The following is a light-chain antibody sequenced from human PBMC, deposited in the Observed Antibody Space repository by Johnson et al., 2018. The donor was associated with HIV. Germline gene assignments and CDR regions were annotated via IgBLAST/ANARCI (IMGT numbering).Light chain of an antibody. CDR1: SSNIGNNY. CDR2: DNN. CDR3: ATWDDSLNGLYV. J-gene: IGLJ1*01. V-gene: IGLV1-51*01. Sequence: QSVLTQPPSVSAAPGQKVTISCSGSSSNIGNNYVSWFQQLPGTAPKLLIYDNNLRPSGVPDRFSGSKSGTSASLAISGLQAEDEADYFCATWDDSLNGLYVFGTGTKVTVL.